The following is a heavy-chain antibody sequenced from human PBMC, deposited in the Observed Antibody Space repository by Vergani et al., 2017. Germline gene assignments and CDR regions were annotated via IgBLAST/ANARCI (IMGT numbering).Heavy chain of an antibody. V-gene: IGHV4-34*01. D-gene: IGHD2-2*01. J-gene: IGHJ3*02. Sequence: QVQLQQWGAGLLKPSETLSLTCAVYGGSFSGYYWSWIRQPPGKGLEWIGEINHSGSTNYNPSLKSRVTISVDTSKNQFSLKLSSVTAADTAVYYCARLSGYCSNSICYFDAFDIWGQETMVTVSS. CDR1: GGSFSGYY. CDR2: INHSGST. CDR3: ARLSGYCSNSICYFDAFDI.